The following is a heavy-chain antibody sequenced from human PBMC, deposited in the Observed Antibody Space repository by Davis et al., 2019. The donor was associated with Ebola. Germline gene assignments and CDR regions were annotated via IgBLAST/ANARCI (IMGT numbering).Heavy chain of an antibody. CDR3: AREPRVVGRGVHDAFDI. CDR1: GDSVSSNSAA. V-gene: IGHV6-1*01. D-gene: IGHD3-3*01. Sequence: PSETLSLTCAISGDSVSSNSAAWNWIRQSPSRGLEWLGRTYYRSKWYNDYAVSVKSRITINPDTSKNQFSLQLNSVTPEDTAVYYCAREPRVVGRGVHDAFDIWGQGTMVTVSS. CDR2: TYYRSKWYN. J-gene: IGHJ3*02.